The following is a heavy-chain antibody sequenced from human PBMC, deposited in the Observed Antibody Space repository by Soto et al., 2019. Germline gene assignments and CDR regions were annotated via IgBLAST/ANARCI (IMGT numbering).Heavy chain of an antibody. CDR3: ARGGMGYCSSTSCPAADWFDP. V-gene: IGHV1-46*01. Sequence: GASVKVSGKASGYTFTIYYMHCVLQAPVQWLEGMGIINPSGGRTSYAQKFQGRVTMTRDTSTSTVYMELSSLRSEDTAVYYCARGGMGYCSSTSCPAADWFDPWGQGTLVTVSS. D-gene: IGHD2-2*01. J-gene: IGHJ5*02. CDR2: INPSGGRT. CDR1: GYTFTIYY.